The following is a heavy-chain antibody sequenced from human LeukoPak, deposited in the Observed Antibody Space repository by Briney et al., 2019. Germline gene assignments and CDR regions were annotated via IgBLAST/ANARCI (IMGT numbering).Heavy chain of an antibody. V-gene: IGHV5-51*01. CDR2: IYPGDSDT. J-gene: IGHJ4*02. D-gene: IGHD3-10*01. CDR1: GYNFFSYW. CDR3: ARRHNYGSESYSFFDL. Sequence: GESLKISCKGSGYNFFSYWIAWVRQMPGKGLEWMGIIYPGDSDTRYSPSFEGQVTISADRTTTTAYLQWSTLKASDTAIYYCARRHNYGSESYSFFDLWGQGTPVTVSS.